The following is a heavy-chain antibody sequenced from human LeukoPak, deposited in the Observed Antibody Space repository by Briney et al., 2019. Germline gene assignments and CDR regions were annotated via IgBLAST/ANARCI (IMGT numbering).Heavy chain of an antibody. CDR3: ARGSAAAGYPVDY. CDR2: INHSGST. J-gene: IGHJ4*02. V-gene: IGHV4-34*01. D-gene: IGHD6-13*01. Sequence: PSETLSLTCAVYGGSFSGYYWSWIRQPPGKGLEWIGEINHSGSTNYNPSLKSRVTISVDTSKNQFSLKLTSVTAADTAVYYCARGSAAAGYPVDYWGQGTLVTVSS. CDR1: GGSFSGYY.